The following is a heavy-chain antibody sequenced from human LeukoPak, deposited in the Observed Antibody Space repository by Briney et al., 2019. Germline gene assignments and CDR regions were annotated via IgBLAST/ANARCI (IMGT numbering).Heavy chain of an antibody. Sequence: GGSLRLSCAASGFTFSSYAMNWVRQAPGKGLEWVSSISSSSSYIYYADSVKGRFTISRDNAKNSLYLQMNSLRAEDTAVYYCAREQRVSYYYDSSGHFDYWGQGTLVTVSS. D-gene: IGHD3-22*01. CDR1: GFTFSSYA. CDR3: AREQRVSYYYDSSGHFDY. CDR2: ISSSSSYI. J-gene: IGHJ4*02. V-gene: IGHV3-21*01.